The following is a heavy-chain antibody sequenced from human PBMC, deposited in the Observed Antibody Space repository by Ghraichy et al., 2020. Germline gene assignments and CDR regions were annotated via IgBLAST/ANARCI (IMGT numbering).Heavy chain of an antibody. CDR1: GFIFEDYA. CDR2: ISWTTNEV. CDR3: AKGIEVTNVWGGYGMEV. D-gene: IGHD2-21*02. Sequence: LSLTCAASGFIFEDYAMHWVRQVAGKGLEWVSGISWTTNEVCYAGSVKGRFTIYRDNAKKSLYLQMNSLRSEDTALYYCAKGIEVTNVWGGYGMEVWGQGTTVTVSS. V-gene: IGHV3-9*01. J-gene: IGHJ6*02.